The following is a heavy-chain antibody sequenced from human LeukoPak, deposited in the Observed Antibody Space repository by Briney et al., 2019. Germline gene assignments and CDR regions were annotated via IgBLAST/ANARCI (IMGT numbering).Heavy chain of an antibody. D-gene: IGHD3-22*01. J-gene: IGHJ4*02. V-gene: IGHV3-23*01. CDR3: SKGPKTRIVPDY. Sequence: PGGSLTLSCAASGCSFSSYAWRWVGQDPAEGREGGSGDSGSGGRTNYEQSVKGRFTISRDNSQNPLSLQMDTLTAADTAVYYCSKGPKTRIVPDYWGQGTLLSVSS. CDR2: DSGSGGRT. CDR1: GCSFSSYA.